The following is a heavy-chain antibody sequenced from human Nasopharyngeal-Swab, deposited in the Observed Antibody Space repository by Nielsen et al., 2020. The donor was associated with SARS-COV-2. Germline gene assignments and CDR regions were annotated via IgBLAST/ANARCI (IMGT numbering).Heavy chain of an antibody. D-gene: IGHD3-10*01. CDR1: GFTFSSYS. J-gene: IGHJ6*03. CDR3: ARARRGVDYYMDV. CDR2: ISSSGSYI. Sequence: GESLKISCAASGFTFSSYSMNWVRQAPGKGLEWVSSISSSGSYIYYADSVKGRFTISRDNAKNSLYLQMNSLRAEDTAVYYCARARRGVDYYMDVWGKGTTVTVSS. V-gene: IGHV3-21*01.